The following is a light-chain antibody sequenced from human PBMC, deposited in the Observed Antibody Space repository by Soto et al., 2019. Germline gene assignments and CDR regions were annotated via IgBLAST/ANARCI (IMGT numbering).Light chain of an antibody. J-gene: IGKJ1*01. CDR3: QQRYSTMWT. Sequence: ANQMPQSPCSLSATVGDRVVITWRASQGIENHLDWYQKKPGKDPKLMITAASNLERGVPSRFSGSGSGTGFNLTITKLQTEDFATYECQQRYSTMWTVCQGTKVEIK. V-gene: IGKV1-6*01. CDR1: QGIENH. CDR2: AAS.